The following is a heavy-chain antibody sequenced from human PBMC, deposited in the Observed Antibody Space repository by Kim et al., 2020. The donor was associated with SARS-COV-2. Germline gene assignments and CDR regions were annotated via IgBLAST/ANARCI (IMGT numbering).Heavy chain of an antibody. J-gene: IGHJ6*02. CDR2: IKQDGSEK. CDR3: ARDEVDDYPYYYYGMDV. Sequence: GGSLRLSCAASGFTFSSYWMSWVRQAPGKGLEWVANIKQDGSEKYYVDSVKGRFTISRDNAKNSLYLQMNSLRAEDTAVYYCARDEVDDYPYYYYGMDVWGQGTTVTVSS. CDR1: GFTFSSYW. V-gene: IGHV3-7*03. D-gene: IGHD4-17*01.